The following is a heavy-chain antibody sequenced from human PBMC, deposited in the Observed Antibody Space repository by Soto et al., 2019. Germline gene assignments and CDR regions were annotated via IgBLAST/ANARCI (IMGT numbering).Heavy chain of an antibody. CDR1: AYIFSRYC. J-gene: IGHJ6*04. CDR3: VRRRRGYGMHV. Sequence: PWQALKVPRSGSAYIFSRYCIILLRQMPGKGLEGMGRIDPSDYYTNYSPSFQGPVTISADKSIGTAYLQWSSLKASDTAMYYCVRRRRGYGMHVCGKRTMLTVFS. CDR2: IDPSDYYT. V-gene: IGHV5-10-1*01.